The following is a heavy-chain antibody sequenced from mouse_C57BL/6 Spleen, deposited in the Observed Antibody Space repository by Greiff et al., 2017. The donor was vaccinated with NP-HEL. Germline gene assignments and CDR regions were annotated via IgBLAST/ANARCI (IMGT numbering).Heavy chain of an antibody. CDR1: GFTFSDYG. J-gene: IGHJ4*01. CDR3: AKITKDAMDY. V-gene: IGHV5-17*01. D-gene: IGHD1-1*01. Sequence: DVMLVESGGGLVKPGGSLKLSCAASGFTFSDYGMHWVRQAPEKGLEWVAYISSGSSTIYYADTVKGRFTISRDNATNTLFLQMTSLRSEDTAMYYCAKITKDAMDYWGKGTSVTVSS. CDR2: ISSGSSTI.